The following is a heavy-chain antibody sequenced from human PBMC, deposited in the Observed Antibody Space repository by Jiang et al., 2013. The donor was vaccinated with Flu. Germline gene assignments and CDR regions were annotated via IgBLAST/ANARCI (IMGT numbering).Heavy chain of an antibody. CDR3: ARAVLTDDCSGSNCFYSYGIDV. CDR2: INHSGST. V-gene: IGHV4-34*01. Sequence: LLKPSETLSLTCAVYGGSFSGYYWSWIRQPPGKGLEWIGEINHSGSTNYNPSLKSRVTISVDTSKNQFSLKLSSVTAADTAVYYCARAVLTDDCSGSNCFYSYGIDVWGKGTTVTVSS. D-gene: IGHD2-15*01. J-gene: IGHJ6*04. CDR1: GGSFSGYY.